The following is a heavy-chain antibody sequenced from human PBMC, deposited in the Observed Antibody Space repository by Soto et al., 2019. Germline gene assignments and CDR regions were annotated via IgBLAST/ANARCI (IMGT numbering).Heavy chain of an antibody. CDR1: GFTFSSYS. V-gene: IGHV3-48*01. D-gene: IGHD2-15*01. CDR3: ARDMEVVAATPVNLGY. CDR2: ISSSSSTI. J-gene: IGHJ4*02. Sequence: GGSLRLSCVASGFTFSSYSMNWVRQAPGKGLEWVSYISSSSSTIYYADSVKGRFTISRDNAKNSLYLQMNSLRAEDTAVYYCARDMEVVAATPVNLGYWGQGTLVTVSS.